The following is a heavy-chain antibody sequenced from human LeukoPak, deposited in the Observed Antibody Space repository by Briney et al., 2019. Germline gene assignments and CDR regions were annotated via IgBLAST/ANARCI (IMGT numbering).Heavy chain of an antibody. CDR2: IYPGGSDT. Sequence: GEPLMISCQASGYSFPNYWIGWVRQKPGKGLEYMGIIYPGGSDTRYNPSFQGQVTISADKSINTAYLQWSSLKASDTALYYCARGPLTASGHFDFWGRGTLVTVSS. D-gene: IGHD6-13*01. CDR3: ARGPLTASGHFDF. CDR1: GYSFPNYW. J-gene: IGHJ4*02. V-gene: IGHV5-51*01.